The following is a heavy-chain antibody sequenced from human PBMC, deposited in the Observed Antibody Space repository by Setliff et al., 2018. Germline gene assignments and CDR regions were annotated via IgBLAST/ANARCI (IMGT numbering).Heavy chain of an antibody. D-gene: IGHD1-26*01. CDR1: GFNFSSYG. J-gene: IGHJ4*02. V-gene: IGHV3-48*01. Sequence: HPGGSLRLSCAASGFNFSSYGMHWVRQAPGKGLEWVSYFSGSSSTIRYADSVKGRFTISRDNAKNSLYLQMNSLRAKDTAVYYCARSGNYRVDYWSQGTLVTVSS. CDR2: FSGSSSTI. CDR3: ARSGNYRVDY.